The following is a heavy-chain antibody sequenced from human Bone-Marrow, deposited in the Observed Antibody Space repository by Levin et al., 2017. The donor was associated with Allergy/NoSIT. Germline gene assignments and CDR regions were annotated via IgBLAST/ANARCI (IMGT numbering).Heavy chain of an antibody. J-gene: IGHJ4*02. CDR1: GFTFSTYY. V-gene: IGHV3-7*04. D-gene: IGHD1/OR15-1a*01. Sequence: SLSLSCAASGFTFSTYYMTWVRQAPGPFLSFFSPLPPSFLSPSSVASVQGRFTVSRDNAKNSMYLQMNSLRAEDTAVYYCARENWINDYWGQGTLVTVSS. CDR2: LPPSFLSP. CDR3: ARENWINDY.